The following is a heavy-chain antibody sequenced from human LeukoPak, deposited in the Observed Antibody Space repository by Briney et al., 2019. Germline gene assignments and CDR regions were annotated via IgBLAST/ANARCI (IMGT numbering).Heavy chain of an antibody. CDR1: GFTFSSYA. CDR2: ISSNGGST. V-gene: IGHV3-64*01. CDR3: ARDKQRYSYGYVAFDI. J-gene: IGHJ3*02. D-gene: IGHD5-18*01. Sequence: GGSLRLSCAASGFTFSSYAMHWVRQAPGKGLEYVSAISSNGGSTYYANSVKGRFTISRDNSKNTLYLQMGSLRAEDMAVYYCARDKQRYSYGYVAFDIWGQGTMVTVSS.